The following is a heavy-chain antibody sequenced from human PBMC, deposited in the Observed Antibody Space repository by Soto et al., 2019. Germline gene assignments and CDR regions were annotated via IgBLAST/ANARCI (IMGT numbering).Heavy chain of an antibody. J-gene: IGHJ4*02. CDR3: AREVRGHRTFDY. Sequence: GGSLRLSCAASGFTVSSNYMSWVRQAPGKGLEWVSVIYSGGSTYYADSVKGRFTISRDNSKNTLYLQMNSLRAEDTAVYYCAREVRGHRTFDYWGQGTLVTVSS. CDR2: IYSGGST. CDR1: GFTVSSNY. D-gene: IGHD3-10*01. V-gene: IGHV3-66*01.